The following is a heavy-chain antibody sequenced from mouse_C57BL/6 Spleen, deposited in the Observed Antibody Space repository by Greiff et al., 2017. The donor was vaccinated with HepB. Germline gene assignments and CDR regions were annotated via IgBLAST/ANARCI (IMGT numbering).Heavy chain of an antibody. J-gene: IGHJ2*01. Sequence: QVQLQQPGAELVRPGSSVKLSCKASGYTFTSYWMHWVKQRPIQGLEWIGNIDPSDSETHYNQKFKDKATLTVDKSSSTAYMQLSSLTSEDSAVYYCARGGPNYYGSSYYFDYWGQGTTLTVSS. CDR3: ARGGPNYYGSSYYFDY. D-gene: IGHD1-1*01. V-gene: IGHV1-52*01. CDR2: IDPSDSET. CDR1: GYTFTSYW.